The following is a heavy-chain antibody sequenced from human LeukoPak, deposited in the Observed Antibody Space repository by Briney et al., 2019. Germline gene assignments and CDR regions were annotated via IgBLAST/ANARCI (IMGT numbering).Heavy chain of an antibody. Sequence: SETLSLTCTVSGGSISSYYWSWIRQPPGKGLEWIGYIYYSGSINYNPSLKSRVTISVDTSKNQFSLKLSSVTAADTAVYYCARAAAAAVNWFDPWGQGTLVTVSS. CDR3: ARAAAAAVNWFDP. D-gene: IGHD6-13*01. CDR2: IYYSGSI. J-gene: IGHJ5*02. V-gene: IGHV4-59*01. CDR1: GGSISSYY.